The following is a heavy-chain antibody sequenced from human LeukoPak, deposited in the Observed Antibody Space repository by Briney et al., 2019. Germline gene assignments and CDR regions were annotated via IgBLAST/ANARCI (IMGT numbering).Heavy chain of an antibody. CDR1: GFTFSNYA. CDR2: ISYDGSNK. J-gene: IGHJ4*02. Sequence: PGGSLRLSCAASGFTFSNYAMHWVRQAPGKGLEWVAVISYDGSNKYYADSVKGRFTISRDNSKNTLYLQMNSLRAEDTAVYFCAREANYDGSGYYSRDHYFDYWGQGPLVTVSS. CDR3: AREANYDGSGYYSRDHYFDY. D-gene: IGHD3-22*01. V-gene: IGHV3-30-3*01.